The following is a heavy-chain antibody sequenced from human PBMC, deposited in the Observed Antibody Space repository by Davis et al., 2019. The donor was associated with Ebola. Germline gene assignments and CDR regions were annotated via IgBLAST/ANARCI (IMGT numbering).Heavy chain of an antibody. CDR1: GYTFTGYY. V-gene: IGHV1-2*04. Sequence: ASVKVSCKASGYTFTGYYMHWVRQAPGQGLEWMGWINPNSGGTNYAQKFQGWVTMTRDTSISTAYMELSSLRSEDTAVYYCARDVGFCSSGAGCGFDPWGQGTLVTVSS. D-gene: IGHD2-15*01. CDR2: INPNSGGT. J-gene: IGHJ5*02. CDR3: ARDVGFCSSGAGCGFDP.